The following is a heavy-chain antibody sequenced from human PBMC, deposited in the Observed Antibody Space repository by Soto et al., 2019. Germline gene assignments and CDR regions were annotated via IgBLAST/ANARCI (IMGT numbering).Heavy chain of an antibody. CDR2: IYNIGST. CDR3: ARVSYFRGFDWLFAFDS. CDR1: GGSISSYY. Sequence: PSETLSLTCTVSGGSISSYYWSWIRQPPGKGLEWIGYIYNIGSTNYNPSLRSRVSMSVDTSKNQFSLKLRSVSADDTAVYFCARVSYFRGFDWLFAFDSWGQGALVTVSS. V-gene: IGHV4-59*01. D-gene: IGHD3-9*01. J-gene: IGHJ4*02.